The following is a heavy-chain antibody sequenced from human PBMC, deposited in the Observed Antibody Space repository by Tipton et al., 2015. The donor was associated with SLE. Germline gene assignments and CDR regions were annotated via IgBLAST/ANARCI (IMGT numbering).Heavy chain of an antibody. V-gene: IGHV4-34*01. CDR3: ASRGAYMVFAS. Sequence: TLSLTCTVYGGSFSGYYWTWIRQPPGKGLEWIGEINHSGSTNYNPSLKSRVTISVDTSKNQFSLKLSSVTAADTAVYYCASRGAYMVFASWGQVTLVVVSS. D-gene: IGHD5-24*01. J-gene: IGHJ4*02. CDR1: GGSFSGYY. CDR2: INHSGST.